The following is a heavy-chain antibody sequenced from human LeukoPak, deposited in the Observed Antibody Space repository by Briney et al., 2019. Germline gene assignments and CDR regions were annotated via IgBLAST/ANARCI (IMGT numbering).Heavy chain of an antibody. Sequence: TSETLPLTCTVSGGSISSGSYFWTWIRQPAGKGLEWIGRINTSGSTNYNPSLKSRVTISVDTSKNQFSLKLSSVTAADTAVFYCAREGYTSSWYSGYYYFDYWGQGTLVTVSS. CDR1: GGSISSGSYF. CDR3: AREGYTSSWYSGYYYFDY. D-gene: IGHD6-13*01. J-gene: IGHJ4*02. V-gene: IGHV4-61*02. CDR2: INTSGST.